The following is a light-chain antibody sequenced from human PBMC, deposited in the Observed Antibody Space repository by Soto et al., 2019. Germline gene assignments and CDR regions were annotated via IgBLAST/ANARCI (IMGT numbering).Light chain of an antibody. CDR2: EVS. CDR1: HSLLQSDGNTY. CDR3: MQGIQVPIT. Sequence: IVMTQTPVSLSFTPGQPSSISCNSSHSLLQSDGNTYLYWYQQKSGQPPQLLIYEVSRRFSGVPDRFSGSGSGTDFTLKISRVEAEDVGVYYCMQGIQVPITFGQGTRLEI. V-gene: IGKV2-29*03. J-gene: IGKJ5*01.